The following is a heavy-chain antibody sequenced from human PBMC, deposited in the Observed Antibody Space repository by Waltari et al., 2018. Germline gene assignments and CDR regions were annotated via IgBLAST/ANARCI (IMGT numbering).Heavy chain of an antibody. D-gene: IGHD3-22*01. Sequence: LQLQESGPGLVKPSETLSLTCSVSGDPISSKTYPWAWIRQPPGEGLEWIATMTYGGNTFYKPSLKSRITLSMDTSKNQFSLVLTSVTAADTAVYYCARRSRDSSGHFYSDYWGQGTLVTVSS. CDR2: MTYGGNT. CDR1: GDPISSKTYP. V-gene: IGHV4-39*01. CDR3: ARRSRDSSGHFYSDY. J-gene: IGHJ4*02.